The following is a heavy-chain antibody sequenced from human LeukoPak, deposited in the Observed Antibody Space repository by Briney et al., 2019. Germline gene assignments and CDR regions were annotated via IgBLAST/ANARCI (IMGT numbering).Heavy chain of an antibody. Sequence: KESGPTLVKPTQTLTLTCTFSGFSLSTRGVGVGWIRQPPGKALEWLSLIYWDDDIRSRPSLKNRLTITKDTSKNQVVLTLTNMDPVDTATYYCAHRGSLSTSRGYYFDYWGQGTLVTVTS. V-gene: IGHV2-5*02. CDR2: IYWDDDI. D-gene: IGHD2-15*01. CDR1: GFSLSTRGVG. CDR3: AHRGSLSTSRGYYFDY. J-gene: IGHJ4*02.